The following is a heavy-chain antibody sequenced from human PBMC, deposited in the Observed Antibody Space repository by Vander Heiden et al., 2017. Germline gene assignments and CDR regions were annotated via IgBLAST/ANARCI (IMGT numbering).Heavy chain of an antibody. J-gene: IGHJ4*02. V-gene: IGHV3-30-3*01. CDR2: ISYDGSNK. Sequence: QVHLVESGRGVVQPGSSLSLSCAASGFTFSSYAMHWVRQAQGKGMEWVAVISYDGSNKYYSDAVKGRFTISRDNSKNTLYLQMNSMRAEDTAVYYCARDGRDYASDYWGQGTLVTVSS. CDR1: GFTFSSYA. D-gene: IGHD2-15*01. CDR3: ARDGRDYASDY.